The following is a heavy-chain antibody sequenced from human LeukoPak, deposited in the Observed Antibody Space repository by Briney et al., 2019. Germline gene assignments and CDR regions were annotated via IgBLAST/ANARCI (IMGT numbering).Heavy chain of an antibody. V-gene: IGHV4-61*01. CDR2: NTYFGSA. Sequence: SETLSLTCTVSGGXVSSNSNYWSWIRQPPGKGLEWLGYNTYFGSASYNPSLKSRVTISVDTSKNQFSLKLSSVTAADTAVYYCARDTPGGYDFWWFDPWGQGTLVTVSS. D-gene: IGHD5-12*01. J-gene: IGHJ5*02. CDR1: GGXVSSNSNY. CDR3: ARDTPGGYDFWWFDP.